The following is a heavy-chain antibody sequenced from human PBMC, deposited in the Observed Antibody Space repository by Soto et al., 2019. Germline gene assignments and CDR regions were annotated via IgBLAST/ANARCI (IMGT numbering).Heavy chain of an antibody. V-gene: IGHV3-74*03. CDR3: AREVIAATGTIRWFDH. D-gene: IGHD6-25*01. Sequence: PXGSLRLSCAAAGVTFSRHWMHWVRQTPGRGPVWVSRINDDGSSTKYADSVKGRFTIARDNAKNTVFLQMSSLRAEDTAVYYCAREVIAATGTIRWFDHWGQGTLVTVSS. CDR1: GVTFSRHW. J-gene: IGHJ5*02. CDR2: INDDGSST.